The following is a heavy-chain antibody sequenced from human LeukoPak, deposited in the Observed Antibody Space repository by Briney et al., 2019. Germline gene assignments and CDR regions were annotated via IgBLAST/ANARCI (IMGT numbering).Heavy chain of an antibody. CDR1: GFTFSSYS. Sequence: PGGSLRLSCEASGFTFSSYSMNWVRQAPGKGLEWISYISTSTTTIYYANSVKGRFTISRDNAKKSLYLQMNSLRAEDTAVYYCAPVNFDYWGQGTLVTVSS. V-gene: IGHV3-48*01. J-gene: IGHJ4*02. CDR2: ISTSTTTI. CDR3: APVNFDY.